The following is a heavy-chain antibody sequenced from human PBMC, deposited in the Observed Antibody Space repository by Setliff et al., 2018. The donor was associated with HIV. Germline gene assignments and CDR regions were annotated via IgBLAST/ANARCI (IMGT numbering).Heavy chain of an antibody. CDR3: ARQGQLGSE. Sequence: PSETLSLTCTVSGGSISRFYWSWIRQPPGKGLEWIGHIYYIGTTKYNPSLKSRVTISVDTSKNQFSLKLSSVTAADTAVYYCARQGQLGSEWGQGTLVTVSS. CDR2: IYYIGTT. D-gene: IGHD1-1*01. J-gene: IGHJ4*02. V-gene: IGHV4-59*08. CDR1: GGSISRFY.